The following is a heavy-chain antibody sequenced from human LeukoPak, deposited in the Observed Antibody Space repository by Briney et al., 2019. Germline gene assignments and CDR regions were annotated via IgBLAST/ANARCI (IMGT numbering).Heavy chain of an antibody. Sequence: ASVKVSCKASGYTFTSYGISWVRQAPGQGLEWMGWISAYNGNTNYAQKLQGRVTMTTDTSTSTAYMELRSLRSDDTAVYYCARGGDTAMVYYYYYMDVWGKGTTVTVSS. CDR3: ARGGDTAMVYYYYYMDV. J-gene: IGHJ6*03. D-gene: IGHD5-18*01. CDR1: GYTFTSYG. CDR2: ISAYNGNT. V-gene: IGHV1-18*01.